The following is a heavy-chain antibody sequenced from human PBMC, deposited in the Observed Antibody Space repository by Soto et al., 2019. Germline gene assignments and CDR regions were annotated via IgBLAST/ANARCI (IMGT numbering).Heavy chain of an antibody. CDR2: FDPEDGET. D-gene: IGHD6-6*01. CDR3: ATGDRSSGDAFDI. V-gene: IGHV1-24*01. Sequence: ASVKVSCKVSGYTLTELSMHWVLQAPGEGLEWMGGFDPEDGETIYAQKFQGRVTMTEDTSTDTAYMELSSLRSEDTAVYYCATGDRSSGDAFDIWGQGTMVTVS. CDR1: GYTLTELS. J-gene: IGHJ3*02.